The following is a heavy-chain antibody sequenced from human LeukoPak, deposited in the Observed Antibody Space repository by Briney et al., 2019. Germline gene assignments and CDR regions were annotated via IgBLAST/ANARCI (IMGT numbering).Heavy chain of an antibody. J-gene: IGHJ6*03. Sequence: ASVKVSCKASGGTFSSYAISWVRQAPGQRLEWMGWINAGNGNTKYSQEFQGRVTITRDTSASTAYMELSSLRSEDMAVYYCARGPTVTTFGPRGGYYYMDVWGKGTTVTVSS. CDR1: GGTFSSYA. D-gene: IGHD4-17*01. V-gene: IGHV1-3*03. CDR3: ARGPTVTTFGPRGGYYYMDV. CDR2: INAGNGNT.